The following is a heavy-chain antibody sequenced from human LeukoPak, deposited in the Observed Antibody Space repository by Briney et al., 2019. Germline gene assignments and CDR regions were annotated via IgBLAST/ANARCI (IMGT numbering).Heavy chain of an antibody. CDR3: ARGVAARLYY. CDR1: GGSISSYY. V-gene: IGHV4-59*01. CDR2: IYYSGST. D-gene: IGHD6-6*01. Sequence: KPSETLSLTCTVSGGSISSYYWSWIRQPPGKGLEWIGYIYYSGSTDYNPSLKSRVTISVDTSKNQFSLKLSSVTAADTAVYYCARGVAARLYYWGQGTLVTVSS. J-gene: IGHJ4*02.